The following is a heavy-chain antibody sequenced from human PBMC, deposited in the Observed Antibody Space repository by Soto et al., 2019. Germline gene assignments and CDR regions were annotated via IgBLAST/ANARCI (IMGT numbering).Heavy chain of an antibody. V-gene: IGHV1-2*02. Sequence: ASVKVSCKASGYAFSDYYMHWVRQAPGQGLEWMGYINPQSGGTKYDQKFQDRVTMTRDTPKITVYMELRILTSKDTAVYYCARDRVRSXDGVDSFDLWGQGTLVTVSS. CDR1: GYAFSDYY. J-gene: IGHJ3*01. CDR3: ARDRVRSXDGVDSFDL. D-gene: IGHD3-10*01. CDR2: INPQSGGT.